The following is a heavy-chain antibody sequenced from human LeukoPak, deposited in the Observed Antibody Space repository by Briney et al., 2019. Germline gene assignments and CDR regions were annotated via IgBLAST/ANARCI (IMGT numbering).Heavy chain of an antibody. CDR1: GFTFSSYS. CDR2: ISSSSSTI. V-gene: IGHV3-48*01. D-gene: IGHD6-19*01. CDR3: AKDGQYSGGWYEGHFDY. Sequence: TGGSLRLSCAASGFTFSSYSMNWVRQAPGKGLEWVSYISSSSSTIYYASSVKGRFTISRDNAKNSLYLQMNSLRAEDTAVYYCAKDGQYSGGWYEGHFDYWGQGTLVTVSS. J-gene: IGHJ4*02.